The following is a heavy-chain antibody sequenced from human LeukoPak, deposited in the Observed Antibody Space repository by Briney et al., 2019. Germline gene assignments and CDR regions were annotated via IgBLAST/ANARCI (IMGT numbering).Heavy chain of an antibody. CDR3: ARDARGWSGFDY. J-gene: IGHJ4*02. CDR2: IYTTGNT. V-gene: IGHV4-4*07. Sequence: SETLSLTCSVSGGSISSYYWSWIRQPAGKGREWIGRIYTTGNTDYNPSLRSRVTMSVDTSKNQFSLNLSSVTAADTAVYYCARDARGWSGFDYWGQGTLVTVSS. CDR1: GGSISSYY. D-gene: IGHD3-3*01.